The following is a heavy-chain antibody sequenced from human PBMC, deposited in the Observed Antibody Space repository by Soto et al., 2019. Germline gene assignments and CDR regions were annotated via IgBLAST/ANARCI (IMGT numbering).Heavy chain of an antibody. CDR3: ASSSGSY. CDR2: LNHSGST. J-gene: IGHJ4*02. CDR1: GGSFSDYY. V-gene: IGHV4-34*01. D-gene: IGHD1-26*01. Sequence: QVQLQQWGAGLLKPSETLSLTCGVSGGSFSDYYWIWIRQPPGKGLEWIGELNHSGSTNYNPSLKSRVAISADTSNYQFSLKLTSVTAADTAVYYCASSSGSYWGQGTLVTVSS.